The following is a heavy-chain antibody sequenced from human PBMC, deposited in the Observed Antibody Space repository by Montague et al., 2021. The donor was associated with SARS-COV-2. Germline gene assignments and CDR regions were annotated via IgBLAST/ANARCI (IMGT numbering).Heavy chain of an antibody. J-gene: IGHJ5*02. D-gene: IGHD3-3*01. CDR3: ARDPSTIFGVVTLP. Sequence: SLRLSCPASGFTFSSYSMNWVRQAPGKGLEWVSSISSSSSYIYYADSVKGRFTISRDNAKNSLYLQMNSLRAEDTAVYYCARDPSTIFGVVTLPWGQGTLVTVSS. CDR1: GFTFSSYS. CDR2: ISSSSSYI. V-gene: IGHV3-21*01.